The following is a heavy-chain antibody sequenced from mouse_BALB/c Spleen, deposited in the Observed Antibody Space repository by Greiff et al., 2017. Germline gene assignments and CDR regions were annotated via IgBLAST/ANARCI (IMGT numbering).Heavy chain of an antibody. CDR2: IDPANGNT. Sequence: VQLQQSGAELVKPGASVKLSCTASGFNIKDTYMHWVKQRPEQGLEWIGRIDPANGNTKYDPKFQGKATITADTSSNTAYLQLSSLTSEDTAVYYCARSYDDYDEDGYAMDYWGQGTSVTVSS. J-gene: IGHJ4*01. D-gene: IGHD2-4*01. CDR1: GFNIKDTY. CDR3: ARSYDDYDEDGYAMDY. V-gene: IGHV14-3*02.